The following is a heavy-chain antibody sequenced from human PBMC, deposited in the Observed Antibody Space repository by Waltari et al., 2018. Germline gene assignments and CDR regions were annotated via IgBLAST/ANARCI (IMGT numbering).Heavy chain of an antibody. CDR3: ARDRGRGIYLDA. V-gene: IGHV4-4*02. J-gene: IGHJ4*02. CDR1: GDSMSSGDW. D-gene: IGHD2-15*01. CDR2: IQRSGRT. Sequence: QMQLQESGPGLVKPSGTLSVTCTVSGDSMSSGDWWRWVRQSPEKGLEWIGQIQRSGRTHYNPSFESRVSISIDTSNNQFSLKVTSTTAADTAMYYCARDRGRGIYLDAWGRGTLVTVSA.